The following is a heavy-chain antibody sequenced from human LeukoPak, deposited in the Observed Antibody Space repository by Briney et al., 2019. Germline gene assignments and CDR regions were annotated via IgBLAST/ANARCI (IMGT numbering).Heavy chain of an antibody. CDR1: VGTFSSYA. D-gene: IGHD1-26*01. CDR2: IIPIFGTA. J-gene: IGHJ4*02. CDR3: ANSAGTSGSYAPFDY. V-gene: IGHV1-69*13. Sequence: SVKVSCKASVGTFSSYAISWVRQAPGQGLEWMGGIIPIFGTANYAQKFQGRVTITADESTSTAYMELSSLRSEDTAVYYCANSAGTSGSYAPFDYWGQGTLVTVSS.